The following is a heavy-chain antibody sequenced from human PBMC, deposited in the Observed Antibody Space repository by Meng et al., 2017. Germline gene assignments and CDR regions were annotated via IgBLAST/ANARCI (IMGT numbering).Heavy chain of an antibody. CDR3: ARAVVVAAQSLFDY. CDR2: ISYDGSNK. CDR1: GFTFSISA. D-gene: IGHD2-15*01. J-gene: IGHJ4*02. V-gene: IGHV3-30*01. Sequence: RVESGGGVVQPGRSLRLSCAASGFTFSISAMHWVRQAPGKGLEWVAVISYDGSNKYYADSVKGRFTISRDNTKNTLYLQMNSLRAEDTAVYYCARAVVVAAQSLFDYWGQGTLVTVSS.